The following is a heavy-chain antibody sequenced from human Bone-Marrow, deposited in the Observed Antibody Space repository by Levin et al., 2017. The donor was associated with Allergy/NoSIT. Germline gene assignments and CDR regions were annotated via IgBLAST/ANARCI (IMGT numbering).Heavy chain of an antibody. CDR2: IYSTGSA. V-gene: IGHV4-59*01. CDR1: GGSMTDYY. D-gene: IGHD3-10*01. CDR3: ARWNYYGAYYYYMDV. J-gene: IGHJ6*03. Sequence: SETLSLTCTVSGGSMTDYYWSWIRQPSGKGLEWLGYIYSTGSASYTPSLRSRVTISLDTSNNQFSLKLSSVTAADTAVDYCARWNYYGAYYYYMDVWGKGTTVTVSS.